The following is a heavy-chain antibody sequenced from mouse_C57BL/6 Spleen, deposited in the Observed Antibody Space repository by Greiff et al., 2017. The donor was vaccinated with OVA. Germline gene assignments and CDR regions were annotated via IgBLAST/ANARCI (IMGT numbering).Heavy chain of an antibody. Sequence: VQLQQSGTVLARPGASVKMSCKTSGYTFTSYWMHWVKQRPGQGLEWLGAIYPGNSDTSYNQKFKGKAKLTAVTSASTAYMELSSLTNEDSAVYDCTRSYYGSSDWYFDVWGTGTTVTVSS. CDR1: GYTFTSYW. CDR3: TRSYYGSSDWYFDV. D-gene: IGHD1-1*01. J-gene: IGHJ1*03. V-gene: IGHV1-5*01. CDR2: IYPGNSDT.